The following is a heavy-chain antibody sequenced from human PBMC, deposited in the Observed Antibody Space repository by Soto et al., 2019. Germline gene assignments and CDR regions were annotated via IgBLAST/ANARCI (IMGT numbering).Heavy chain of an antibody. V-gene: IGHV4-59*08. D-gene: IGHD2-15*01. CDR1: NGSISPHY. J-gene: IGHJ6*04. CDR3: ARHFARAGSTTPFFYYSLDV. CDR2: MYYNGNT. Sequence: QVQLRESGPALVKPSETLSLTCTVSNGSISPHYWSWIRQPPGGGLEWIGYMYYNGNTNYSPSFQSLLTLSLDTSKSQFSLRLTSVTAADTAVYYCARHFARAGSTTPFFYYSLDVWGTGTTVTVSS.